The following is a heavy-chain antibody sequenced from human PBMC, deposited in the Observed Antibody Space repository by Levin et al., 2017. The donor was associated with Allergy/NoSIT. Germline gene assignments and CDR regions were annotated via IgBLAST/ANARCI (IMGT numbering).Heavy chain of an antibody. CDR2: IIPIFGTA. D-gene: IGHD1-1*01. V-gene: IGHV1-69*13. CDR3: ARNWNDDMAHYYYYGMDV. J-gene: IGHJ6*02. CDR1: GGTFSSYA. Sequence: EASVKVSCKASGGTFSSYAISWVRQAPGQGLEWMGGIIPIFGTANYAQKFQGRVTITADESTSTAYMELSSLRSEDTAVYYCARNWNDDMAHYYYYGMDVWGQGTTVTVSS.